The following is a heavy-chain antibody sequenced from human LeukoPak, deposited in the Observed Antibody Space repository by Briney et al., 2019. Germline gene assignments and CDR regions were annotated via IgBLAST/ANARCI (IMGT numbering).Heavy chain of an antibody. Sequence: PSETLSLTCTVSGGSISSYYWSWIRQPPGKGLEWIGYIYYSGSTNYNPSLKSRVTISVDTSKNQFSLKLSSVTAADTAVYYCASTTYCSSTSCYGQLDGWFDPWGLGTLVTVSS. CDR2: IYYSGST. J-gene: IGHJ5*02. CDR3: ASTTYCSSTSCYGQLDGWFDP. V-gene: IGHV4-59*01. D-gene: IGHD2-2*01. CDR1: GGSISSYY.